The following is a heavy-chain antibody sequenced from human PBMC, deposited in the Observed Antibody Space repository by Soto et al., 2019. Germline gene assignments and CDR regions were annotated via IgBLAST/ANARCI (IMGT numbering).Heavy chain of an antibody. CDR1: GYIFRNYG. Sequence: QVQLVQSGGELKKPGASVRVSCTASGYIFRNYGISWVRQAPGQGLEWLGWISGYTGNTKSAQKFQGRVTMTTDTSTSTAYMELGSLTSDDTAVYFCARYGSGYFLDNWGQGTLVTVSS. CDR3: ARYGSGYFLDN. CDR2: ISGYTGNT. J-gene: IGHJ4*02. V-gene: IGHV1-18*01. D-gene: IGHD3-22*01.